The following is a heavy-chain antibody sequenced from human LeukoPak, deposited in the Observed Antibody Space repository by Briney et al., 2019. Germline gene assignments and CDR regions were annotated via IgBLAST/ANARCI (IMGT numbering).Heavy chain of an antibody. CDR1: GGSISRYY. CDR2: IYYSGST. V-gene: IGHV4-59*01. J-gene: IGHJ4*02. Sequence: PSETLSLTCTVSGGSISRYYWSWIRQPPGKGLEWIGYIYYSGSTNYNPSLKSRVTISVDTSKNQFSLKLSSVTAADTAVYYCARSPWIQLWLSDWGQGTLVTVSS. D-gene: IGHD5-18*01. CDR3: ARSPWIQLWLSD.